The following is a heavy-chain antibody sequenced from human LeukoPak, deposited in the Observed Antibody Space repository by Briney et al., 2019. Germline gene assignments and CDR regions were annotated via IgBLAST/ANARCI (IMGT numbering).Heavy chain of an antibody. CDR3: ARGGGSSWRGNWCHP. D-gene: IGHD6-13*01. J-gene: IGHJ5*02. Sequence: SETLSLTRAVYGGSLRGYYWSRIRQPPGKGLEWIGEINHSGSPHYNPSLKSRVTISVDTSKDQFCLKLSSVTAADTAVYYCARGGGSSWRGNWCHPWGQGTGVSVS. CDR2: INHSGSP. V-gene: IGHV4-34*01. CDR1: GGSLRGYY.